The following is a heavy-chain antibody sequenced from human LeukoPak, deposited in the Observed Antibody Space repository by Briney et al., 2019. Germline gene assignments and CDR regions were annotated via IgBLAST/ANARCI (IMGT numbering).Heavy chain of an antibody. V-gene: IGHV3-23*01. CDR2: ISGSGGST. CDR1: GFTFSSYG. D-gene: IGHD5-18*01. CDR3: AEDLIGYSYDLDAFDI. Sequence: GGSLRLSCAASGFTFSSYGMSWVRQAPGKGLEWVSAISGSGGSTYYADSVKGRFTISRDNSKNTLYLQMNSLRAEDTAVYYCAEDLIGYSYDLDAFDIWGQGTMVTVSS. J-gene: IGHJ3*02.